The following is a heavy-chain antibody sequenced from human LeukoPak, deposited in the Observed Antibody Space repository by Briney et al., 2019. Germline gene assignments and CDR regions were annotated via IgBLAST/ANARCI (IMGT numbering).Heavy chain of an antibody. CDR2: INWNGNTI. CDR3: ARGLMGGYPYFEN. CDR1: GFNFGSYS. J-gene: IGHJ4*02. D-gene: IGHD3-22*01. Sequence: GGSLRLSCAASGFNFGSYSMTWVRQAPGKGLEWVSHINWNGNTIGYGDSVKGRFTISRDNAKNSLYLQMNSLRAEDTAFYYCARGLMGGYPYFENWGQGTLVTVSS. V-gene: IGHV3-20*04.